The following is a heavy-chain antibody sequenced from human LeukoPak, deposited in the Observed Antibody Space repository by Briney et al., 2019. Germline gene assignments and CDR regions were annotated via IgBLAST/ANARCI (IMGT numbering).Heavy chain of an antibody. Sequence: GASVKVSCKASGGTFINYAISWVRQAPGQGLEWMGKIIPIFGTPNYAQKFQGRVTITTDESTSIAYMELSSLRSEDTAVYYCAINSGWYGGFDYWGQGTLVTVSS. V-gene: IGHV1-69*05. CDR1: GGTFINYA. CDR3: AINSGWYGGFDY. J-gene: IGHJ4*02. CDR2: IIPIFGTP. D-gene: IGHD6-19*01.